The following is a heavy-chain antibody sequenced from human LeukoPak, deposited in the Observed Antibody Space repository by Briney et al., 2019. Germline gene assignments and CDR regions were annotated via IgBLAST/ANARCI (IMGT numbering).Heavy chain of an antibody. J-gene: IGHJ6*02. D-gene: IGHD5-12*01. Sequence: SETLPLTCTVSGGSISSYYWSWIRQPAGKGLEWIGRIYTSGSTNYNPSLKSRVTMSVDTSKNQFSLKLSSVTAADTAVYYCAGGYDYYQTDYYYGMDVWGQGTTVTVSS. V-gene: IGHV4-4*07. CDR2: IYTSGST. CDR3: AGGYDYYQTDYYYGMDV. CDR1: GGSISSYY.